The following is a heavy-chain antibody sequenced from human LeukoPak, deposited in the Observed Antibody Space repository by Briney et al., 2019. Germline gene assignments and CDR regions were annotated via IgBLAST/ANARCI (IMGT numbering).Heavy chain of an antibody. J-gene: IGHJ4*02. Sequence: GGSLRLSCAVSGTTLSNYGMSWVRQAPGKGLEWVAGISDSGGRTNYADSVKGRFTISRDNPENTLYLQMNSLRAEDTAVYFCAKRGVVIRVILVGFHKEAYYFDSWGQGALVTVSS. CDR1: GTTLSNYG. V-gene: IGHV3-23*01. CDR3: AKRGVVIRVILVGFHKEAYYFDS. CDR2: ISDSGGRT. D-gene: IGHD3-22*01.